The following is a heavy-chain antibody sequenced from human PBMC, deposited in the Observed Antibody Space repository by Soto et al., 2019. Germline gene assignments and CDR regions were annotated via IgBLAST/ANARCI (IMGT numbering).Heavy chain of an antibody. Sequence: QITLNESGPTVVRPTETLTLTCRFSGFSLTTSGVGVGWIRQSPGKAPEWLALIYWDDDTRYSAPLKSRHTITKDTSKNQVVLTVSDLDPTDTATYYCAHRVLRTVFGLVTTTAIYFDFWGQGTPVAVSS. CDR3: AHRVLRTVFGLVTTTAIYFDF. J-gene: IGHJ4*02. CDR2: IYWDDDT. D-gene: IGHD3-3*01. V-gene: IGHV2-5*02. CDR1: GFSLTTSGVG.